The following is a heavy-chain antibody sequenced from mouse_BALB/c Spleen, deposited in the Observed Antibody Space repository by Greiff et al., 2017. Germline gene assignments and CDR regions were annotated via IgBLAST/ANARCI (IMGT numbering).Heavy chain of an antibody. CDR1: GFAFSSYD. J-gene: IGHJ1*01. D-gene: IGHD2-14*01. CDR2: ISSGGGST. V-gene: IGHV5-12-1*01. CDR3: ARHGYDGWYFDV. Sequence: EVQGVESGGGLVKPGGSLKLSCAASGFAFSSYDMSWVRQTPEKRLEWVAYISSGGGSTYYPDTVKGRFTISRDNAKNTLYLQMSSLKSEDTAMYYCARHGYDGWYFDVWGAGTTVTVSS.